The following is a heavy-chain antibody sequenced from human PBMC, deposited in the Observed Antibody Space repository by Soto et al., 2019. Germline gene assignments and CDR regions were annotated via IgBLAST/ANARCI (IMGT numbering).Heavy chain of an antibody. CDR2: INPSDGNR. D-gene: IGHD3-22*01. J-gene: IGHJ4*02. V-gene: IGHV1-18*01. CDR1: GYSFSFYG. Sequence: GASVKVSCKASGYSFSFYGINWVRQAPGQGLEWMGWINPSDGNRIFAQKFEDRVTMTTATSTNTVFLELRSLKSDDTAIYYCARDRLRGYDSSGFYSWGQGTMVTVSS. CDR3: ARDRLRGYDSSGFYS.